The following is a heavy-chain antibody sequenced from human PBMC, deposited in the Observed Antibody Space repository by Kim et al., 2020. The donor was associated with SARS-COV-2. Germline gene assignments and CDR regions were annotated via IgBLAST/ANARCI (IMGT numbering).Heavy chain of an antibody. D-gene: IGHD3-9*01. V-gene: IGHV5-51*01. CDR2: IYPGDSDT. J-gene: IGHJ6*02. CDR1: GYSFTSYW. CDR3: ARRAPLNGYYNPVSAPPPPHYGMDV. Sequence: GESLKISCKGSGYSFTSYWIGWVRQMPGKGLEWMGIIYPGDSDTRYSPSFQGQVTISADKSISTAYLQWSSLKASDTAMYYCARRAPLNGYYNPVSAPPPPHYGMDVWGQGTTVTVSS.